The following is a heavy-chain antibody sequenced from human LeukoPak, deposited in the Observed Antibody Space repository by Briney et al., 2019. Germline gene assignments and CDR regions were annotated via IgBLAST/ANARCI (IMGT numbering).Heavy chain of an antibody. CDR2: ISYDGSNK. Sequence: GRSLRLSCAASGFTFSSYGMHWVRQAPGKGLEWVAVISYDGSNKYYADSVKGRFTISRDNSKNTLYLQMNSLRAEDTAVYYCAKDKRLTMVRGVKEWGQGTLVTVSS. J-gene: IGHJ4*02. V-gene: IGHV3-30*18. CDR3: AKDKRLTMVRGVKE. D-gene: IGHD3-10*01. CDR1: GFTFSSYG.